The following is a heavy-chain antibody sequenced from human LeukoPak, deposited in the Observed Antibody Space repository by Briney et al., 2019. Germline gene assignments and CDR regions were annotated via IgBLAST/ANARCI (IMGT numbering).Heavy chain of an antibody. CDR2: ISSSSCYI. CDR3: AKGVVAGNQKPGGY. Sequence: GGSLRLSCAASGFTFRSYSMNWVRQAPGKGLEWVSSISSSSCYIYYADSVKGRFTISRDNAKNSLYLQMNSLRAEDTAVYYCAKGVVAGNQKPGGYWGQGTLVTVSS. V-gene: IGHV3-21*01. CDR1: GFTFRSYS. D-gene: IGHD6-19*01. J-gene: IGHJ4*02.